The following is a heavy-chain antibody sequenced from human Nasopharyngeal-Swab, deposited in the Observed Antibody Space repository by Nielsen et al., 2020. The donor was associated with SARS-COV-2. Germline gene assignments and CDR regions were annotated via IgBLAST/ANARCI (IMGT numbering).Heavy chain of an antibody. D-gene: IGHD3-3*01. Sequence: GGSLRLSCAASGFTFSDYYMSWIRQAPGKGLAWVSYISSSGSTIYYADSVKGRFTISRDNAKNSLYLQMNSLRAEDTAVYYCARESHYDFWSGYYPSKYYYYYMDVWGKGTTVTVSS. J-gene: IGHJ6*03. CDR2: ISSSGSTI. V-gene: IGHV3-11*04. CDR1: GFTFSDYY. CDR3: ARESHYDFWSGYYPSKYYYYYMDV.